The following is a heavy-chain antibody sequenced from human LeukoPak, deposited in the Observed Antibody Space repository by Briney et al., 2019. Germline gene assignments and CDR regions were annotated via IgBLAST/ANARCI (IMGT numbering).Heavy chain of an antibody. CDR3: AKEENDYDILTGYYNWFDP. V-gene: IGHV3-30*02. CDR1: GFTFSSYG. J-gene: IGHJ5*02. Sequence: PGGSLRLSCAASGFTFSSYGMHWVRQAPGKGLEWVAFIRYDGSNKYYADSVKGRFTISRDNSKNTLYLQMNSLGAEDTAVYYCAKEENDYDILTGYYNWFDPWGQGTLVTVSS. D-gene: IGHD3-9*01. CDR2: IRYDGSNK.